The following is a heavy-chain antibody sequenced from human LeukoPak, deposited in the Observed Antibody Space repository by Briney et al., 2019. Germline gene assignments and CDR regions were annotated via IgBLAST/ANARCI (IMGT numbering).Heavy chain of an antibody. CDR1: GYTFTSYA. D-gene: IGHD3-10*01. Sequence: GASVKVSCKASGYTFTSYAMNWVRQAPGQGLEWMGRINPNSGGTNYAQKFQGRVTMTRDTSISTAYMELSRLRSDDTAVYYCARQLLSRGWFDPWGQGTLVTVSS. J-gene: IGHJ5*02. CDR3: ARQLLSRGWFDP. CDR2: INPNSGGT. V-gene: IGHV1-2*06.